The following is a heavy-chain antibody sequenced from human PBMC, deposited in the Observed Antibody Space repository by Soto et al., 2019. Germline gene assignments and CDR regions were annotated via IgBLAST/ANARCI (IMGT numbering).Heavy chain of an antibody. Sequence: QVQLVQSGAEVKKPGSSVKVSCKASGGAFSSSSLNWVRQARGQGLEWMGGIIPMFGTTNYAQKFQGRVTITADESTSTAHMEVTNLRSEDTAVYFWAEGGGGYDTWGQGTLVTFS. CDR2: IIPMFGTT. J-gene: IGHJ5*02. CDR3: AEGGGGYDT. D-gene: IGHD2-15*01. V-gene: IGHV1-69*01. CDR1: GGAFSSSS.